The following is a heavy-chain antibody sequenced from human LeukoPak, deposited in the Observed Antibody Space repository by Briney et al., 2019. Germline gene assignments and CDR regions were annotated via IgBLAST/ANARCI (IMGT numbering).Heavy chain of an antibody. CDR1: GGSINSSTYY. V-gene: IGHV4-39*02. CDR2: IYYSGST. CDR3: AGTDYCSSTSCYLGSWFDP. D-gene: IGHD2-2*01. J-gene: IGHJ5*02. Sequence: SETLSLTCTVSGGSINSSTYYWGWIRQPPGKGLEWIGSIYYSGSTYYNSSLKSRVTISVDTSKNHFSLKLSSVSAADTAVYYCAGTDYCSSTSCYLGSWFDPWGQGTLVTVSS.